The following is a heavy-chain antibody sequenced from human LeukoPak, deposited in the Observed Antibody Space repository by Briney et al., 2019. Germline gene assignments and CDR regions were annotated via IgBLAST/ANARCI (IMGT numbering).Heavy chain of an antibody. CDR2: ITSGGTTI. D-gene: IGHD4-17*01. CDR3: AKDPMTTVTTVDSD. CDR1: GFTFRTYN. Sequence: GGSLRLSCAASGFTFRTYNMNWVRQAPGKGLEWVSYITSGGTTIYYADSVKGRFTISRDNAKNSLYLQMNSLRAEDTAVYYCAKDPMTTVTTVDSDWGQGTLVTVSS. V-gene: IGHV3-48*01. J-gene: IGHJ4*02.